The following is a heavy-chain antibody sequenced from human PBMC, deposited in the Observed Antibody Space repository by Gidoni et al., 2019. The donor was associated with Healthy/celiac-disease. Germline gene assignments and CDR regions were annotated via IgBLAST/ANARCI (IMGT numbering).Heavy chain of an antibody. J-gene: IGHJ4*02. CDR3: ARERWSNLDY. D-gene: IGHD2-15*01. Sequence: QVQLVESGGGLVKPGGSLRLTCAASGFTFSDYDMRWIRQAPGKGLESVSDSSSSGSTIYYADAVKGRFTISRDNAKNSRYLQMNSLRAEDTDVYYCARERWSNLDYWGQGTLVTVSS. CDR2: SSSSGSTI. CDR1: GFTFSDYD. V-gene: IGHV3-11*01.